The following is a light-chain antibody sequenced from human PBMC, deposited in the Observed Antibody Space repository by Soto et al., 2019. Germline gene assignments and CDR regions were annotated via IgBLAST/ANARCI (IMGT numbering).Light chain of an antibody. V-gene: IGKV3-15*01. CDR3: QQYNEWPPLT. CDR2: DAS. CDR1: QSININ. J-gene: IGKJ4*01. Sequence: EIVMTQSPATLSVSPGERATLSCRASQSININLVWYQQKPGQAPRLLIYDASTRATGIAARFSGSGSGTEFTLTISSLQSEDFAVYHCQQYNEWPPLTFGGGTKVEIK.